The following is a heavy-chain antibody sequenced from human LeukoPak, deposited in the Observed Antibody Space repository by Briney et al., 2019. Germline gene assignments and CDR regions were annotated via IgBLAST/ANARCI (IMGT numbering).Heavy chain of an antibody. D-gene: IGHD2-8*01. CDR2: ISGSGGST. J-gene: IGHJ3*01. CDR1: GFTFSSYA. V-gene: IGHV3-23*01. CDR3: TKDVSNFIGASDA. Sequence: GGSLRLSCAASGFTFSSYAMSWARQAPGKGLEWVSAISGSGGSTYYADSVKGRFTIYRDNSKNTLYLQMNSLRVEDTAIYYCTKDVSNFIGASDAWGQGTMVTVSS.